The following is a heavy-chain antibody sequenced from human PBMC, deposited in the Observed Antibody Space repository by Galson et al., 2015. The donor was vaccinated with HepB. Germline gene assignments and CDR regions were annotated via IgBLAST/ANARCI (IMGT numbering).Heavy chain of an antibody. D-gene: IGHD1-26*01. J-gene: IGHJ4*02. CDR1: GLTHGNFW. Sequence: SLRLSCAASGLTHGNFWMSWVRRAPAKGLEWVAMIKKDGSKKYYVDSVRGRFTISRDNAKNSMYLQMTSLRAEDTALYYCASLDSATPGPQVGWGQGTQVIVSS. V-gene: IGHV3-7*03. CDR2: IKKDGSKK. CDR3: ASLDSATPGPQVG.